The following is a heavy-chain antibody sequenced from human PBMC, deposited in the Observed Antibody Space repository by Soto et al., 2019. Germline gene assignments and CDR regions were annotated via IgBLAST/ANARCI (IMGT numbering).Heavy chain of an antibody. J-gene: IGHJ5*02. CDR1: GFTFSSYA. CDR3: AKGPNTVTTRCFGP. CDR2: ISGRSGST. D-gene: IGHD4-4*01. Sequence: GGSLRLSCAASGFTFSSYAMSWVRQAPGKGLEWVSTISGRSGSTYYADSARGRFTISRDNSKNTLYLQMNSLRAEDTAIYYCAKGPNTVTTRCFGPWGQGALVTVSS. V-gene: IGHV3-23*01.